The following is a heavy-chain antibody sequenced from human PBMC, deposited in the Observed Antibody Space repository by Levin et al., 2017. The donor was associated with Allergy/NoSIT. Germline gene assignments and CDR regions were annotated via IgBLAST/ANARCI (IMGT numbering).Heavy chain of an antibody. CDR2: INHSGST. J-gene: IGHJ6*02. CDR1: GGSFSGYY. D-gene: IGHD3-10*01. CDR3: ARGGMVRGVIRYYYGMDV. V-gene: IGHV4-34*01. Sequence: SQTLSLPCAVYGGSFSGYYWSWIRQPPGKGLEWIGEINHSGSTNYNPSLKSRVTISVDTSKNQFSLKLSSVTAADTAVYYCARGGMVRGVIRYYYGMDVWGQGTTVTVSS.